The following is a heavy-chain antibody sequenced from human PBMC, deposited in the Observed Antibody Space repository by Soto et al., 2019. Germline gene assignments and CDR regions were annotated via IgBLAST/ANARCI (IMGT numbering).Heavy chain of an antibody. CDR3: ARDRGYYDSSGYYYGRFDY. CDR1: GGSISSYY. V-gene: IGHV4-59*01. Sequence: ETLSLTCTVSGGSISSYYWSWIRQPPGKGLEWIGYIYYSGSTNYNPSLKSRVTISVDTSKNQFSLKLSSVTAADTAVYYCARDRGYYDSSGYYYGRFDYWGQGTLVTVSS. J-gene: IGHJ4*02. D-gene: IGHD3-22*01. CDR2: IYYSGST.